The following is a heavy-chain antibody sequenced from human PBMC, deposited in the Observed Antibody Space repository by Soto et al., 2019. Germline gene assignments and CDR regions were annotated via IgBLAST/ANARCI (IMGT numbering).Heavy chain of an antibody. CDR3: AKGPRNWGVDY. Sequence: QVQLVQSGAEVKKPGASVKVSCKASGYTFTDYDINWFRQATGQGLEWMGWMNPNNGYTSYAQNFQGRVTMTRSTSISTGYMELSTLRSEDTAVYYCAKGPRNWGVDYWGQGTLVTVSS. CDR2: MNPNNGYT. CDR1: GYTFTDYD. D-gene: IGHD7-27*01. V-gene: IGHV1-8*01. J-gene: IGHJ4*02.